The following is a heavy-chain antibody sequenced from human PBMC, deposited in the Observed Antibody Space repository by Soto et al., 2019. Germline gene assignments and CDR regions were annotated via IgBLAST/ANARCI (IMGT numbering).Heavy chain of an antibody. CDR1: GVSISSGDYY. J-gene: IGHJ4*02. D-gene: IGHD3-10*01. V-gene: IGHV4-31*03. CDR2: IYYSGSA. Sequence: QVQLQESGPGLVKPSQTLSLTCTVSGVSISSGDYYWSWIRQDPGKGLEWIGYIYYSGSAYYNPSLASRVTISVDTSENHFSLKLSSVTAADTAVYYCARVVYYASGTSDYWGQGTLVTVSS. CDR3: ARVVYYASGTSDY.